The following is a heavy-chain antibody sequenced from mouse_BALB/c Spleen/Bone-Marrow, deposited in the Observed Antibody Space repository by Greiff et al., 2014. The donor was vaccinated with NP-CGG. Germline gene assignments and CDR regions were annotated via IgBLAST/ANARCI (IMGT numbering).Heavy chain of an antibody. CDR3: ARQYGNLGVTDY. CDR1: GFTFSRYG. CDR2: ISSGGSYT. D-gene: IGHD2-1*01. V-gene: IGHV5-6*01. Sequence: EVQLVESGGDLVKPGGSLKLSCAASGFTFSRYGMSWVRQTPDKRLEWVANISSGGSYTYYPDSVKGRSTISRDNAKNTLYLHMSSLKSEDTAMYYCARQYGNLGVTDYWGQGTSVTVSS. J-gene: IGHJ4*01.